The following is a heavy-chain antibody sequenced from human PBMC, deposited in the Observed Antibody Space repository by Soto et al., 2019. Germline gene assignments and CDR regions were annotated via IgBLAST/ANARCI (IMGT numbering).Heavy chain of an antibody. D-gene: IGHD6-13*01. Sequence: GGSLRLSCTASGSTFGDYAMSWFRQAPGKGLEWVGFIRSKAYGGTTEYAASVKGRFTISRDDSKSIAYLQMNSLETEDTAVYYCTSRLIAAADNWFDPWGQGTLVTVSS. CDR1: GSTFGDYA. V-gene: IGHV3-49*03. CDR3: TSRLIAAADNWFDP. J-gene: IGHJ5*02. CDR2: IRSKAYGGTT.